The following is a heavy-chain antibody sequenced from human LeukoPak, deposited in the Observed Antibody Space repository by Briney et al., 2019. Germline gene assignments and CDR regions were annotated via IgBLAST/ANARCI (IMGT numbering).Heavy chain of an antibody. V-gene: IGHV5-51*01. CDR1: GYSFTCFW. CDR2: IYLGESDT. J-gene: IGHJ4*02. Sequence: GESLKIYCKGSGYSFTCFWIGWVRQIPGKGLEWMGIIYLGESDTRYSRPFQGQVTTSAEKPIRPAYLQWSSLKAADTAMYYWARHLYFYDSSGYYLFDYWGQGTLVTVSS. D-gene: IGHD3-22*01. CDR3: ARHLYFYDSSGYYLFDY.